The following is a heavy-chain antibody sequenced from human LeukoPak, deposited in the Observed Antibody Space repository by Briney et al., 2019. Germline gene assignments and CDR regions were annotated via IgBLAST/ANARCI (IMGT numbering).Heavy chain of an antibody. CDR2: INPSGGST. V-gene: IGHV1-46*01. CDR3: AREGGSYYERYFDY. D-gene: IGHD1-26*01. CDR1: GYTFTSYY. Sequence: ASVKVSCKASGYTFTSYYMHWVRQAPGQGLEWMGIINPSGGSTSYAQKFQGRVTMTRDMSTSTVYMELSSLRSEDTAVYYCAREGGSYYERYFDYWGQGPLSPSPQ. J-gene: IGHJ4*02.